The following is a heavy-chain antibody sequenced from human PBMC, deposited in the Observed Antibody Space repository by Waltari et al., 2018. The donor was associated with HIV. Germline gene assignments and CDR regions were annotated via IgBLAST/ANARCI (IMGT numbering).Heavy chain of an antibody. J-gene: IGHJ4*02. CDR1: GGSLSGYY. Sequence: VQLQQWGAGLLKPSETQSLTSAVYGGSLSGYYWSWIRQPPGKGREWIGEIKHSGRTSDNPSLTGRGTISVDTSKNQFALKLGPVTAADTAVYYCARKDYGDYASFDYCGQGTLVTVS. D-gene: IGHD4-17*01. CDR3: ARKDYGDYASFDY. V-gene: IGHV4-34*01. CDR2: IKHSGRT.